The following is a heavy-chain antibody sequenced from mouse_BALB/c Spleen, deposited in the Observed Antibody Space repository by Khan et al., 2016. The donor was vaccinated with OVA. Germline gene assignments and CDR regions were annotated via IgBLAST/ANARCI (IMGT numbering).Heavy chain of an antibody. J-gene: IGHJ3*01. CDR3: ARGGFAY. CDR1: GFTFIDYG. Sequence: EVELVESGGGLVQPGGSRKLSCAASGFTFIDYGIAWVRQTPGKGPEWIAFISSVAYSIYYADTVTGRFTISRENAKNTLYLEMSSLRSDDTAMYYCARGGFAYWGQGTLVTVSA. CDR2: ISSVAYSI. V-gene: IGHV5-15*02.